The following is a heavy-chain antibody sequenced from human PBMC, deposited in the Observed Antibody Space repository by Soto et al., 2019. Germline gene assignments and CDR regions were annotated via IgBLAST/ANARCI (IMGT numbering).Heavy chain of an antibody. J-gene: IGHJ4*02. V-gene: IGHV4-34*01. CDR2: SNHSGST. D-gene: IGHD6-25*01. CDR3: VRCLWELSSSGWKRYSFNY. CDR1: EGCFRGYY. Sequence: SEPPSLTCGVYEGCFRGYYWSGIRQPPGKGLEWIGESNHSGSTNYNPSLKSRVTISVDTYKNQFSLKLTSVTAADTAVYYCVRCLWELSSSGWKRYSFNYWGQGTLVTVS.